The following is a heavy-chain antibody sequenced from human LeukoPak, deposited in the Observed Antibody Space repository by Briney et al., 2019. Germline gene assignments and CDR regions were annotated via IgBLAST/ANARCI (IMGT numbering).Heavy chain of an antibody. CDR1: GFNFNSYA. D-gene: IGHD3-10*01. V-gene: IGHV3-30*04. CDR2: ISYDGSKT. CDR3: ATELRILSWGVDAFDI. J-gene: IGHJ3*02. Sequence: PGRSLRLSCAASGFNFNSYAVHWVRQAPGKGLEWVAFISYDGSKTYHADSVKGRFTISRDTSKTTLYLQMNSLRAEDTAAYYCATELRILSWGVDAFDIWGQGTMVTVCS.